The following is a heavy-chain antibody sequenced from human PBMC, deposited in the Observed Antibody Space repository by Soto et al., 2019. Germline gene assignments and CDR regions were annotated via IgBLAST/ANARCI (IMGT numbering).Heavy chain of an antibody. CDR2: IYYSGST. J-gene: IGHJ4*02. D-gene: IGHD5-12*01. CDR1: GCSISSSSYY. CDR3: ARWGSGDGYNYDY. Sequence: SETLSLTCTVSGCSISSSSYYWGWIRQPPGKGLEWIGSIYYSGSTYYNPSLKSRVTISVDTSKNQFSLKLSSVTAADTAVYYCARWGSGDGYNYDYWGQGTLVTVSS. V-gene: IGHV4-39*01.